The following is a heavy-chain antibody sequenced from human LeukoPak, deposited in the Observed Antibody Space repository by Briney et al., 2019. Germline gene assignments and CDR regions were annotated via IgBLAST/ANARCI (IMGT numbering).Heavy chain of an antibody. Sequence: ASVKVSCKASGGTFSSYDINWVRQASGQGLEWMGWMNPNNGNTGYAQKLQGRVTMTRDTSISTAYMELRGLRSEDTAVYYCVRDGEGAAISVNYWFDPWGQGTLVTVSS. J-gene: IGHJ5*02. CDR1: GGTFSSYD. D-gene: IGHD2-2*02. V-gene: IGHV1-8*02. CDR3: VRDGEGAAISVNYWFDP. CDR2: MNPNNGNT.